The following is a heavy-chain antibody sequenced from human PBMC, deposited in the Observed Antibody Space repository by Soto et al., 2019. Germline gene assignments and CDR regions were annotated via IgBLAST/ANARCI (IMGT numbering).Heavy chain of an antibody. Sequence: ASVKVSCKASGYTFSNYYIHWVRQAPGQGLEWVGIINPSGGGTTYAQKFQGRVTMTRDTSTSTVYMELSILRSEDTAVYYCARGWSRYYDILTGYTGDFDYWGQGTLVTVSS. D-gene: IGHD3-9*01. V-gene: IGHV1-46*01. J-gene: IGHJ4*02. CDR2: INPSGGGT. CDR1: GYTFSNYY. CDR3: ARGWSRYYDILTGYTGDFDY.